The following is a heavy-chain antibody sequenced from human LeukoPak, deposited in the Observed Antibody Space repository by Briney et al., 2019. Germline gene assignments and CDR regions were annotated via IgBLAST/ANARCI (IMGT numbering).Heavy chain of an antibody. CDR3: AKDSAMYDFWSGPPFDP. CDR1: GFTFSSYS. V-gene: IGHV3-21*01. J-gene: IGHJ5*02. CDR2: ISSSSSYI. D-gene: IGHD3-3*01. Sequence: GGSLRLSCAASGFTFSSYSMNWVRQAPGKGLEWVSSISSSSSYIYYADSVKGRFTISRDNAKNTLYLQMNSLRAEDTAVYYCAKDSAMYDFWSGPPFDPWGQGTLVTVSS.